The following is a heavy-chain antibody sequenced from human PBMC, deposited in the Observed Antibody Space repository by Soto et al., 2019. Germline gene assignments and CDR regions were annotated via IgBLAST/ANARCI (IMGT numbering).Heavy chain of an antibody. CDR1: GFTFSSYW. Sequence: EVQLVESGGGLVQPGGSLRLSCAASGFTFSSYWMSWVRQAPGKGLEWVANIKQDGSEKYYVDSVKGRFTISRDNAKNSLYLQMNSLRAEDTAVYYCARDSPIYIWGRRFGYWGQGTLVTVSS. CDR3: ARDSPIYIWGRRFGY. J-gene: IGHJ4*02. D-gene: IGHD3-16*01. CDR2: IKQDGSEK. V-gene: IGHV3-7*01.